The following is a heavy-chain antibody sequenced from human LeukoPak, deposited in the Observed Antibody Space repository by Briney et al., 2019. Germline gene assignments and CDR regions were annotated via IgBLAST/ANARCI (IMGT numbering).Heavy chain of an antibody. CDR2: ISGSGGST. J-gene: IGHJ4*02. V-gene: IGHV3-23*01. Sequence: PGGSLRLSCAASGFTSSSYAMSWVRQAPGKGLEWVSAISGSGGSTYYADSVKGRFTISRDNSKNTLYLQMNSLRAEDTAVYYCAKRDGYNLGPTDYWGQGTLVTVSS. D-gene: IGHD5-24*01. CDR3: AKRDGYNLGPTDY. CDR1: GFTSSSYA.